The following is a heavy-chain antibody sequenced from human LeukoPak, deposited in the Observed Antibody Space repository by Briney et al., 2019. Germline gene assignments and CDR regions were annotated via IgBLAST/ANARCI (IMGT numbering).Heavy chain of an antibody. CDR3: ARGGIAAAGTTIKFIDYYYYYMDV. V-gene: IGHV1-69*05. D-gene: IGHD6-13*01. J-gene: IGHJ6*03. CDR2: IIPIFGTA. Sequence: VASVKVSCKASGGTFISYAISWVRQAPGQGLEWMGGIIPIFGTANYAQKFQGRVTITTDESTSTAYMELSSLRSEDTAVYYCARGGIAAAGTTIKFIDYYYYYMDVWGKGTTVTVSS. CDR1: GGTFISYA.